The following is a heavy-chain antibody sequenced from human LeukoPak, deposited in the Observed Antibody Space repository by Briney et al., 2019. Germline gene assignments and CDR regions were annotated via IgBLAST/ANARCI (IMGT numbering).Heavy chain of an antibody. D-gene: IGHD3-10*02. CDR1: GLTFSSYE. CDR2: ISSSGSTI. J-gene: IGHJ6*04. CDR3: AELGITMIGGV. Sequence: GGSLRLSCAASGLTFSSYEMNWVRQAPGKGLERVSYISSSGSTIYYADSVKGRFTISRDNAKNSLYLQMNSLRAEDTAVYYCAELGITMIGGVWGKGTTVTISS. V-gene: IGHV3-48*03.